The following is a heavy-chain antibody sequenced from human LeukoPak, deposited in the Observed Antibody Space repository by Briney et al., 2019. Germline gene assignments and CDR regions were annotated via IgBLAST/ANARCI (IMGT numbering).Heavy chain of an antibody. CDR3: AKDSRSAAVYYYYGMDV. CDR1: GFTFSSYG. D-gene: IGHD2-2*01. J-gene: IGHJ6*04. V-gene: IGHV3-30*18. Sequence: PGGSLRLSCAASGFTFSSYGMHWVRQAPGKGLEWVAVISYDGSNKYYADSVKGRFTISRDNSKNTLYLQMNSLRAEDTAVYYCAKDSRSAAVYYYYGMDVRGKGTRSPSPQ. CDR2: ISYDGSNK.